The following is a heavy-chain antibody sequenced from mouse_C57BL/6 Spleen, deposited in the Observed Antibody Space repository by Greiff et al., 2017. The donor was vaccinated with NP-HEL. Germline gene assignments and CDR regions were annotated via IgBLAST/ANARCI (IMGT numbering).Heavy chain of an antibody. Sequence: QVQLKESGAELVRPGASVTLSCKASGYTFTDYEMHWVKQTPVHGLEWIGAIDPETGGTAYNQKFKGKAILTADKSSSTAYMELRSLTSEDSAVYYCTRGMGYLAWFAYWGQGTLVTVSA. CDR2: IDPETGGT. CDR1: GYTFTDYE. V-gene: IGHV1-15*01. J-gene: IGHJ3*01. D-gene: IGHD2-3*01. CDR3: TRGMGYLAWFAY.